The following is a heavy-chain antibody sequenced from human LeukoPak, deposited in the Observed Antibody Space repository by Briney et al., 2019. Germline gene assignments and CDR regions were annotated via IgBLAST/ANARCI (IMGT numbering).Heavy chain of an antibody. Sequence: SETLSLTCAVSGGSISSNNWWSWVRQPPGKGLEWIGEIYHIGNTNYNPSLKSRVTISVDKSNNQFSLKLNSVTAADTAVYYCARESHVERDDFWGQGTLITVSS. CDR3: ARESHVERDDF. D-gene: IGHD1-1*01. J-gene: IGHJ4*02. CDR1: GGSISSNNW. CDR2: IYHIGNT. V-gene: IGHV4-4*02.